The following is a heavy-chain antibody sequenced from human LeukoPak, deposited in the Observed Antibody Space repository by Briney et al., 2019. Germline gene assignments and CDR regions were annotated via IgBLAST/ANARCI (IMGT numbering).Heavy chain of an antibody. J-gene: IGHJ6*02. V-gene: IGHV3-21*01. D-gene: IGHD4-17*01. CDR2: ISGTGYNT. CDR1: GFTFRNCA. Sequence: PGGSLRLPCAASGFTFRNCAMSWVRQAPGKGLEWVSGISGTGYNTYYADSVKGRFTISRDNAKNSLYLQMNSLRAEDTAVYYCARDLTTVTDYYGMDVWGQGTTVTVSS. CDR3: ARDLTTVTDYYGMDV.